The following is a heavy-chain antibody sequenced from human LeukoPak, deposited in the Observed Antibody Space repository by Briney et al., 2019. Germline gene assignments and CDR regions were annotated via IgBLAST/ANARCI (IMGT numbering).Heavy chain of an antibody. Sequence: PSETLSLTCTVSGGSISSSSYYWGWIRQPPGKGLEWIGSIYYSGSTYYNPSLKSRVTISVDTSKNQFSLKLSSVTAADTAVYYCAITMVRGVRTYFDYWGRGTLVTVSS. CDR2: IYYSGST. V-gene: IGHV4-39*01. CDR1: GGSISSSSYY. CDR3: AITMVRGVRTYFDY. D-gene: IGHD3-10*01. J-gene: IGHJ4*02.